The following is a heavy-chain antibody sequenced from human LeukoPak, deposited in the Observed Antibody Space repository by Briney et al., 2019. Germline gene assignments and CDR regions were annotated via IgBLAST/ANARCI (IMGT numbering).Heavy chain of an antibody. J-gene: IGHJ4*02. V-gene: IGHV3-30*02. CDR2: IRYDGSNK. CDR1: GFTVSSNS. D-gene: IGHD3-10*01. CDR3: AKDVLWFGVRGYFDY. Sequence: PGGSLRLSCTVSGFTVSSNSMHWVRQAPGKGLEWVAFIRYDGSNKYYADSVKGRFTISRDNSKNTLYLQMNSLRAEDTAVYYCAKDVLWFGVRGYFDYWGQGTLVTVSS.